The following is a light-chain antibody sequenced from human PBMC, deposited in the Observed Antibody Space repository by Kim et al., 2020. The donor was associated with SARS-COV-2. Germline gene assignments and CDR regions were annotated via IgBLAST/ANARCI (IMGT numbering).Light chain of an antibody. J-gene: IGLJ1*01. V-gene: IGLV1-47*01. CDR1: NSNIGSHY. CDR3: ASWDDSLTPLYV. CDR2: RNN. Sequence: ELTQPPSASGTPGQTLIISCSGSNSNIGSHYVYWYQQFPGTAPRLLISRNNLRPSGVPDRFSGSKSGTSASLTISGLRSEDEADYYCASWDDSLTPLYVFAAGTKVTVL.